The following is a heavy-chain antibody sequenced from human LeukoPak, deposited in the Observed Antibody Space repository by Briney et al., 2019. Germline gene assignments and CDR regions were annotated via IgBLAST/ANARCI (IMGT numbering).Heavy chain of an antibody. J-gene: IGHJ4*02. Sequence: SETLSLTCTVSGGSISSSSYYWGWIRQPPGKGLEWIGSIYYSGSTYYNPSLKSRVTISVDTSKNQFSLKLSSVTAADTAVYYCARGKNTETYYYDSSGYYPTAATQLFDYWGQGTLVTVSS. D-gene: IGHD3-22*01. V-gene: IGHV4-39*01. CDR2: IYYSGST. CDR1: GGSISSSSYY. CDR3: ARGKNTETYYYDSSGYYPTAATQLFDY.